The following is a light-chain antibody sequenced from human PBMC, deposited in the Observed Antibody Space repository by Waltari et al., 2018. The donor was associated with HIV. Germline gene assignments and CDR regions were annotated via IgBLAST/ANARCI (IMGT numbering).Light chain of an antibody. J-gene: IGLJ2*01. CDR2: YDS. Sequence: SYVLTQPPSVSVAPGKTARITCGGTNIGSKSVHWYQQKPCQAPLLVIYYDSARPSGIPERFSGSNSGNTATLTISRVEAGDEADYYCQVWDSSSDHVVFGGGTNLTVL. V-gene: IGLV3-21*04. CDR3: QVWDSSSDHVV. CDR1: NIGSKS.